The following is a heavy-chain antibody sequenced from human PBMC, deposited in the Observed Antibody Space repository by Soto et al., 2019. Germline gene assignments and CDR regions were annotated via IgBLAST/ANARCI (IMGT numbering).Heavy chain of an antibody. CDR3: SGGENDYNYYYYFPMDV. Sequence: GGSLRLSCAASVFTFSCSVIHWVRQAPGKGLEWVGRIRSKANGYATAYGPSVKGRFTISRADSRNTAFLQMSSLKIEDTAVYYCSGGENDYNYYYYFPMDVWGQGTTVTV. V-gene: IGHV3-73*01. J-gene: IGHJ6*02. D-gene: IGHD4-4*01. CDR1: VFTFSCSV. CDR2: IRSKANGYAT.